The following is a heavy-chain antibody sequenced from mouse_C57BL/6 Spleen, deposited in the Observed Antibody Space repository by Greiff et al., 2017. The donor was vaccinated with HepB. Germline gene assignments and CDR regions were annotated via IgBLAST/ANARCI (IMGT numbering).Heavy chain of an antibody. CDR3: ARWGPYYAMDY. Sequence: QVQLQQSGAELARPGASVKLSCKASGYPFTSYGISWVKQRTGPGLEWIGEIYPRSGNTYSNEKFKGKATLTADKSSSTAYMELRSLTSEDSAVYFCARWGPYYAMDYWGQGTSVTVSS. J-gene: IGHJ4*01. V-gene: IGHV1-81*01. CDR1: GYPFTSYG. CDR2: IYPRSGNT.